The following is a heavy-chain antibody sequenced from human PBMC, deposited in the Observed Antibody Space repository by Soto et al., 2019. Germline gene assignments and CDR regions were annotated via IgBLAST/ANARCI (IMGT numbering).Heavy chain of an antibody. CDR1: GFSLSTSGVG. CDR3: AHSKAGGLLKGSFDS. D-gene: IGHD2-21*01. V-gene: IGHV2-5*02. J-gene: IGHJ4*02. CDR2: IYWDGDK. Sequence: QITLKESGPTLVKPTQTLTLTCTFSGFSLSTSGVGVGWIRQPPGKALEWLALIYWDGDKRYSPSLKSRLTNTNENSKNQVVHTMTNMEPVDTATYYFAHSKAGGLLKGSFDSWGQGTLVTVSS.